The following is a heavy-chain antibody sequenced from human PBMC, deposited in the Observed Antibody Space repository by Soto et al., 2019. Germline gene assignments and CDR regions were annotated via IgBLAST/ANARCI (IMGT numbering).Heavy chain of an antibody. V-gene: IGHV5-51*01. CDR3: AKFYGGTQAEPFDI. CDR1: GYSFSTYW. J-gene: IGHJ3*02. Sequence: EVQLVQSGAEVKKPGESLKISCKGSGYSFSTYWIGWVRQAPGEGLEYMGIIYPGDSDTRFSPSFQGRVTISADKSISTAYLQWSGLKASDTAMYYCAKFYGGTQAEPFDIWGQGTMVTVSS. D-gene: IGHD2-15*01. CDR2: IYPGDSDT.